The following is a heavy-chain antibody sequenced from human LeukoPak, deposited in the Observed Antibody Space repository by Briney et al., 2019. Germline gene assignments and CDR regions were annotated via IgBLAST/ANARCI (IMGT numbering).Heavy chain of an antibody. J-gene: IGHJ4*02. CDR3: ARWSIVGATKGFDY. V-gene: IGHV6-1*01. CDR1: GDSVSSNSAA. D-gene: IGHD1-26*01. CDR2: TYYKSKWYN. Sequence: SQTLSLTCAISGDSVSSNSAAWNWIRQYPSRGLEWLGRTYYKSKWYNDYAVSVKSRITINPDTSKNQFSLHLNSVTPEDTSVYYCARWSIVGATKGFDYWGQGTLVTVSS.